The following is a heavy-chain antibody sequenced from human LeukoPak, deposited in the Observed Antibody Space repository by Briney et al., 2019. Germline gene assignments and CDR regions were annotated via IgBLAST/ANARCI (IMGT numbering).Heavy chain of an antibody. Sequence: GGSLRLSCAASGFTVSSNYMNWVRQGPGKGLECVSVISNDGDTYYADSVKGRLTISRDTSKNTVSLQMNSLRAEDTAVYYCAGDKTTGGWYEFDYWGQGTLVTVSS. CDR3: AGDKTTGGWYEFDY. D-gene: IGHD6-19*01. J-gene: IGHJ4*02. CDR2: ISNDGDT. CDR1: GFTVSSNY. V-gene: IGHV3-53*01.